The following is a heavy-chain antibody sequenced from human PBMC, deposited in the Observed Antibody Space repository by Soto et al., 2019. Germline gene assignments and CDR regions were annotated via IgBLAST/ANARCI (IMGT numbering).Heavy chain of an antibody. CDR1: GFTFSSYS. Sequence: VGSLRLSCAASGFTFSSYSMNWVRQAPGKGLEWVSSISSSSSYIYYADSVKGRFTISRDNAKNSLYLQMNSLRAEDTAVYYCALPPMIVEPPHYWGQGTQVTVSS. D-gene: IGHD3-22*01. CDR2: ISSSSSYI. CDR3: ALPPMIVEPPHY. J-gene: IGHJ4*02. V-gene: IGHV3-21*01.